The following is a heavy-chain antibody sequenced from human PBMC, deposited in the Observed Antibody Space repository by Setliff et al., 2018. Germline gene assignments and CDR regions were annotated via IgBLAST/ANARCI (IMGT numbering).Heavy chain of an antibody. CDR1: GYNFRNYG. CDR3: ARVSLPAAIVRFDS. Sequence: GASVKVSCKTSGYNFRNYGISWVRQVPGQGLEWMGWIGGYKSNPNYLQKMQGRLTMTTDTSTSTTYMELRSLRSDDTAIYYCARVSLPAAIVRFDSWGQGTLVTVSS. D-gene: IGHD2-2*01. J-gene: IGHJ4*02. V-gene: IGHV1-18*04. CDR2: IGGYKSNP.